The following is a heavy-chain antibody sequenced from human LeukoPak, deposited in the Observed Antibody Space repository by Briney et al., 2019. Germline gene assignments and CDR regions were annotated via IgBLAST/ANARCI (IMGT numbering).Heavy chain of an antibody. V-gene: IGHV4-59*08. Sequence: SETLSLTCTVSGGSISSYYWSWIRQPPGKGLEWIGYIYYGGSTNYNPSLKSRVTISVDTSKNQFSLKLSSVTAADTAVYYCARHGYSSGWYYFDYWGQGTLVTVSS. J-gene: IGHJ4*02. D-gene: IGHD6-19*01. CDR1: GGSISSYY. CDR2: IYYGGST. CDR3: ARHGYSSGWYYFDY.